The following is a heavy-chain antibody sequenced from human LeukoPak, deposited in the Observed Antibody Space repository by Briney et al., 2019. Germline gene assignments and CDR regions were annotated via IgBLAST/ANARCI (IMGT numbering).Heavy chain of an antibody. CDR1: GGSVSGSSYY. J-gene: IGHJ6*03. CDR2: IYYSGST. Sequence: SETLSLTCTVSGGSVSGSSYYWGWIRQPPGKGLEWIGIIYYSGSTYYNPSLKSRVTISIDTSKIQFSLKLSSVTAADTAVYYCARHKDYYYSYMDVWGKGTTVTISS. CDR3: ARHKDYYYSYMDV. V-gene: IGHV4-39*01.